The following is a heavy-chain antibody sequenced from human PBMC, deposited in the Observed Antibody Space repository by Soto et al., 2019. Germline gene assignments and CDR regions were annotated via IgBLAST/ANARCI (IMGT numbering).Heavy chain of an antibody. CDR2: ISYDGSNK. J-gene: IGHJ5*02. CDR3: AREGALKPFSS. V-gene: IGHV3-30*03. CDR1: GFTFSSYG. Sequence: GGSLRLSCAASGFTFSSYGMHWVRQAPGKGLEWVAVISYDGSNKYYADSVKGRFTISRDNAKNSVYLQMDSLRVEDTAVYYCAREGALKPFSSWGQGTLVTVSS.